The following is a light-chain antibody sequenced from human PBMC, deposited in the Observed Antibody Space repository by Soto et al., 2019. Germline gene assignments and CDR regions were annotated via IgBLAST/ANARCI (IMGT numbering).Light chain of an antibody. J-gene: IGLJ2*01. Sequence: QSVLTQPASVSGSPGQSITISCTGTSSDVGGYNYVSWYQQHPGKAPKLMIYQVSNRPSGVSNRFSGSKSGNTASLTISGLQAEDEADYYCSSYTRSRTPAVFGGGTKLTVL. V-gene: IGLV2-14*01. CDR2: QVS. CDR3: SSYTRSRTPAV. CDR1: SSDVGGYNY.